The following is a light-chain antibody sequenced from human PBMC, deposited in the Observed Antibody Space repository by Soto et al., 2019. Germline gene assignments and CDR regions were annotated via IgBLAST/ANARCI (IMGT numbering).Light chain of an antibody. CDR1: NSDVGGYNY. CDR2: DVT. Sequence: QSVLTQPRSVSPSPGQSVTISCTGTNSDVGGYNYVSWYQQHPGKAPKLMIYDVTTRPSGGPDRFSGSKSGNTASLTISGLQAENGADYYCSSHAGSSVVFGTGTKGTVL. J-gene: IGLJ1*01. V-gene: IGLV2-11*01. CDR3: SSHAGSSVV.